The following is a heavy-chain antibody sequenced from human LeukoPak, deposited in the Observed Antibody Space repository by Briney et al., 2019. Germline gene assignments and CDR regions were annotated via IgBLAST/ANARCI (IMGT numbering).Heavy chain of an antibody. Sequence: GGSLRLSCAASPFTFSKYWMHWVRQAPGKGLEWVSRINSDGTVISYADSVKGRFTISRDNAKNTLYLQMNSLRAEDTAVYYCAREPTYYYDSSGLYYFDYWGQGTLVTVSS. CDR1: PFTFSKYW. CDR3: AREPTYYYDSSGLYYFDY. J-gene: IGHJ4*02. CDR2: INSDGTVI. V-gene: IGHV3-74*01. D-gene: IGHD3-22*01.